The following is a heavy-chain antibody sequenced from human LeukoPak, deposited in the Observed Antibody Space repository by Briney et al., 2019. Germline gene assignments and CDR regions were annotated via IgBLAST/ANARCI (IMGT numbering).Heavy chain of an antibody. Sequence: SETLSLTCAVYGGSFSGYYWSWIRQPPGKGLEWTGEINHSGSTNYNPSLKSRVTISVDTSKNQFSLKLSSVTAADTAVYYCARDRIRSYYYDSRGGFDYWGQGTLVTVSS. CDR3: ARDRIRSYYYDSRGGFDY. CDR1: GGSFSGYY. D-gene: IGHD3-22*01. J-gene: IGHJ4*02. CDR2: INHSGST. V-gene: IGHV4-34*01.